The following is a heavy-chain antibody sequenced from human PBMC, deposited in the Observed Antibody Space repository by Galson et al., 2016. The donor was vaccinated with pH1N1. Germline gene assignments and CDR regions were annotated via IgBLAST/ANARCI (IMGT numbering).Heavy chain of an antibody. CDR2: IHSNGAT. D-gene: IGHD3-16*01. CDR1: GGSVNNYY. J-gene: IGHJ4*02. Sequence: ETLSLTCTVSGGSVNNYYWSWIRQPPGRGLEWIGFIHSNGATNYKPSLKSRLTMSIDTSKNQFSLRLSSVTAADTAIYYCTRGRGSSGERVFDYWGQGALVTVSS. V-gene: IGHV4-4*09. CDR3: TRGRGSSGERVFDY.